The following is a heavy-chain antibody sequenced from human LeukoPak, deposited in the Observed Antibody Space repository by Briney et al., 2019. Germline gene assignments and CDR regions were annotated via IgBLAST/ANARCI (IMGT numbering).Heavy chain of an antibody. J-gene: IGHJ4*02. D-gene: IGHD3-22*01. CDR2: INPNSGGT. CDR3: ARDHTPRDSSGYQTGAFDY. Sequence: EASVKVSCKASGYTFTGYYMHWVRQAPGQGLEWMGWINPNSGGTNYAQKFQGWFTMTRDTSISTAYMELSRLRSDDTAVYYCARDHTPRDSSGYQTGAFDYWGQGTLVTVSS. CDR1: GYTFTGYY. V-gene: IGHV1-2*04.